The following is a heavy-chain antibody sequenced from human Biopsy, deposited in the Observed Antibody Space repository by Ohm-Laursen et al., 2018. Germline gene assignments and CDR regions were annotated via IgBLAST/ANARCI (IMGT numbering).Heavy chain of an antibody. D-gene: IGHD3-16*02. CDR1: GLTFTTAL. CDR3: TTYQY. V-gene: IGHV3-15*01. J-gene: IGHJ4*02. CDR2: IKSKTDGGTI. Sequence: SLRLSCSASGLTFTTALMSWVRQAPGKGLEWVGRIKSKTDGGTIDYAASVKGRIIISRDDSKKTVYLQMNNLKTEDTGVYYCTTYQYWGQGTLVTVSP.